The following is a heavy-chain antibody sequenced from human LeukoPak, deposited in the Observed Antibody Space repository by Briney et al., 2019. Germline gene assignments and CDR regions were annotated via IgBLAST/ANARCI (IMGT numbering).Heavy chain of an antibody. Sequence: PGGSLRLSCAASGFTVSSNYISWVRRAPGKGLEWVSVIYSGGSTYYADSVKGRFTISRDNAKNKLYLQMNSLRAEDTAVYYCAREMSTPDAPYYFDYWGQGTLVTVSS. V-gene: IGHV3-53*01. D-gene: IGHD2-2*01. CDR2: IYSGGST. CDR3: AREMSTPDAPYYFDY. CDR1: GFTVSSNY. J-gene: IGHJ4*02.